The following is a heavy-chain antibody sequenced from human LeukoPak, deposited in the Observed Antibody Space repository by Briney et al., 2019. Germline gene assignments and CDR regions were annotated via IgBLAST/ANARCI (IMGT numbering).Heavy chain of an antibody. Sequence: GGSLRLSCAASEFTFSSCAMSWVRQAPGEGLKWVSVISGGGGSTYYADSVKGRFTISRDNSKNTLYLQMNSLRAEDTAVYYCAKARGRDGYKDELDYWGQGTLVTVSS. J-gene: IGHJ4*02. V-gene: IGHV3-23*01. CDR2: ISGGGGST. CDR1: EFTFSSCA. D-gene: IGHD5-24*01. CDR3: AKARGRDGYKDELDY.